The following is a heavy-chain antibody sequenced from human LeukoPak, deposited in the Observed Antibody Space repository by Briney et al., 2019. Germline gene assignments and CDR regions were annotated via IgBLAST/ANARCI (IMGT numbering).Heavy chain of an antibody. CDR3: AKAARDCSSTNCYDTDYYFYYYMDV. J-gene: IGHJ6*03. CDR1: GFTFGDYT. V-gene: IGHV3-9*03. CDR2: ISWNSGSI. D-gene: IGHD2-2*01. Sequence: GGSLRLSCAASGFTFGDYTMHWVRQAPGKGLEWVSGISWNSGSIGYADSVKGRFTISRDNAKNSLYLQMNSLRAKDMALYYCAKAARDCSSTNCYDTDYYFYYYMDVWGKGTTVTVSS.